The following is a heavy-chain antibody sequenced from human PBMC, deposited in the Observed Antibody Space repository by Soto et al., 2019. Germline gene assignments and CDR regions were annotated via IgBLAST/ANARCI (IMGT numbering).Heavy chain of an antibody. CDR2: IYYSGST. Sequence: TLSLTCPFNCPSILSARCYWIWIRQHPGQGLEWIGYIYYSGSTNYNPSLKSRVTISVDTSKNQFSLKLSSVTAADTAVYYCARDYHDYSNSDYYYGMDVWGQGTTVT. CDR3: ARDYHDYSNSDYYYGMDV. J-gene: IGHJ6*02. V-gene: IGHV4-31*03. D-gene: IGHD4-4*01. CDR1: CPSILSARCY.